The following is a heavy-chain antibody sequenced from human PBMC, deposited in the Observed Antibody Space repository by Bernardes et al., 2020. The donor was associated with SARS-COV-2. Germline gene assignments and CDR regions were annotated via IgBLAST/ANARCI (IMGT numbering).Heavy chain of an antibody. J-gene: IGHJ6*02. V-gene: IGHV3-21*01. CDR3: ASPLSSSGWSLGDYYYSGMDV. D-gene: IGHD6-19*01. Sequence: GGSLRLSCAASGFTFSSYSMNWVRQAPGKGLEWVSSISSSSSYIYYADSVKGRFTISRDNAKNSLYLQMNSLRAEDTAVYYCASPLSSSGWSLGDYYYSGMDVWGQGTTVTVSS. CDR1: GFTFSSYS. CDR2: ISSSSSYI.